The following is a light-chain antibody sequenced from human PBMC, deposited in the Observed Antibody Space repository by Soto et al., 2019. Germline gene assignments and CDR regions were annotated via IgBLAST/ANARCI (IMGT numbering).Light chain of an antibody. CDR1: QTVSRY. Sequence: EIVLTQSPATLSLSPGERATLSCRASQTVSRYLSWYQQKPGQASRLLIYDAFNRAPGIPARFSGSGSGTDFSLTISSLEPEDFAVYYCLQRGDWPPSFGGGTKVEI. V-gene: IGKV3-11*01. J-gene: IGKJ4*01. CDR3: LQRGDWPPS. CDR2: DAF.